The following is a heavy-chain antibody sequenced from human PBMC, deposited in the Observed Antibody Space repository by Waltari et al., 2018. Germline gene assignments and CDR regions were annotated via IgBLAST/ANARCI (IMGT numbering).Heavy chain of an antibody. J-gene: IGHJ4*02. Sequence: QVQIVQSGPEVKKPGSSVTLSCKVSGDTFNKHAITWLRQGPGQGLELMGNINPYIETPGNAQNVHDRITITADASTTTAFMEVRNLTSDDTAVYFWARALLEGQAAIFASWGQGTLIAVS. D-gene: IGHD5-12*01. V-gene: IGHV1-69*11. CDR1: GDTFNKHA. CDR2: INPYIETP. CDR3: ARALLEGQAAIFAS.